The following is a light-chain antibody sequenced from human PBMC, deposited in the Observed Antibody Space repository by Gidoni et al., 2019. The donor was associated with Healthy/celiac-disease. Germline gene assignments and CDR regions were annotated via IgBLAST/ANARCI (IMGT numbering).Light chain of an antibody. CDR1: SSDVGGYNY. J-gene: IGLJ3*02. CDR3: SSYTSSSTLRV. CDR2: EVS. Sequence: QSALTQPASVSGSPGQSITISCTGTSSDVGGYNYVSWYQQNPCKAPKLMIYEVSNRSSGVSNRFSGSKSGNTASLTISGLQAEDEADYYCSSYTSSSTLRVFGGGTKLTVL. V-gene: IGLV2-14*01.